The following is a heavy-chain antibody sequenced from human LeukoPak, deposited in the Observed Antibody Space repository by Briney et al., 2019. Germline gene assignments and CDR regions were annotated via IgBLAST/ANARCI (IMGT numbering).Heavy chain of an antibody. V-gene: IGHV1-8*01. J-gene: IGHJ6*02. D-gene: IGHD6-13*01. CDR1: GYTFTSYD. CDR3: ARFQQLVPYYYGMDV. Sequence: ASVKVSCKASGYTFTSYDINWVRQAPGQGLEWMGWMNPNSGNTGYAQKFQGRVTMTRNTSISTAYMELSSLRSEDTAVYYCARFQQLVPYYYGMDVWGQGTTVTVSS. CDR2: MNPNSGNT.